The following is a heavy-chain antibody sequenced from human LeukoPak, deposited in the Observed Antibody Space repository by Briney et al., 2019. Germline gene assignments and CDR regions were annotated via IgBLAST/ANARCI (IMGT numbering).Heavy chain of an antibody. D-gene: IGHD4-17*01. V-gene: IGHV4-59*08. CDR3: ARLQSANHDNGHYTGGFYCMDV. CDR1: GGSMSNYY. CDR2: ISYTGST. J-gene: IGHJ6*03. Sequence: SETLSLTCSVSGGSMSNYYWGWIPQPPGKGLEWIGYISYTGSTSYTPSLKSRVDIFLETPTNPSSMGVTSVIAADTAIYYCARLQSANHDNGHYTGGFYCMDVWGKGTTVTVSS.